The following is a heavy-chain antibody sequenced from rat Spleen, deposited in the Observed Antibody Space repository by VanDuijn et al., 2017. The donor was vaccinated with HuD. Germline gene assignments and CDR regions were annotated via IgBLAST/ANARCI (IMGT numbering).Heavy chain of an antibody. CDR1: GFSVSSHG. CDR2: ISSGGST. V-gene: IGHV2S8*01. Sequence: QVQLKESGPGLVQPSQTLSLTCTVSGFSVSSHGVIWVRQPPGKGLEWIAAISSGGSTYYNSALKSRLSISRDTAKSQVFLKMNSMQTEDTSIYFCTSTYGPLAYWGQGTLVTVSS. CDR3: TSTYGPLAY. D-gene: IGHD1-3*01. J-gene: IGHJ3*01.